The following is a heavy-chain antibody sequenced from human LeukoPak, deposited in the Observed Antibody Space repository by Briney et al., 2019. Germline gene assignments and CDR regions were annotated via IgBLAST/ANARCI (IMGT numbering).Heavy chain of an antibody. J-gene: IGHJ5*02. Sequence: GGSLRLSCAASRFTFSSYGMSWVRQAPGKGLEWVSGISSSGGSTYYADSVKGRFTISRDNSKNTLYLQMNSLRAEDTAVYYCAKDSYHYCSSTSCYFDPWGQGTLVTVSS. V-gene: IGHV3-23*01. CDR1: RFTFSSYG. CDR3: AKDSYHYCSSTSCYFDP. CDR2: ISSSGGST. D-gene: IGHD2-2*01.